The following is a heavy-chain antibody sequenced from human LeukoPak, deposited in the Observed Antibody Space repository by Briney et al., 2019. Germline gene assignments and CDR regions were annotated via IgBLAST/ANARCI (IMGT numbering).Heavy chain of an antibody. D-gene: IGHD4-17*01. CDR3: ARDKNDHGDYYYMDV. V-gene: IGHV3-30*02. J-gene: IGHJ6*03. CDR2: IPPDGNNK. CDR1: GFTFSTYG. Sequence: GGSLRLSCAASGFTFSTYGMHWVRQAPGKGLEWVALIPPDGNNKYYADSVKGRFTISRDNSKNTLYLQMNSLRGEDTAVYYCARDKNDHGDYYYMDVWGKGTTVTVSS.